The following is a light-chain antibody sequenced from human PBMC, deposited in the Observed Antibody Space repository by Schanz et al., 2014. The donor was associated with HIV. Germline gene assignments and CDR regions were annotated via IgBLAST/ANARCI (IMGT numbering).Light chain of an antibody. CDR1: NSDVGGHNY. J-gene: IGLJ2*01. Sequence: QSALTQPPSASGSPGQSVTISCTGTNSDVGGHNYVSWFQQHPGKAPRLIIYEVTKRPSGVPDRFSGSKSGNTASLIVSGLQAEDEAEYYCSTCDDRLNGVVFGGGTKLTVL. V-gene: IGLV2-8*01. CDR3: STCDDRLNGVV. CDR2: EVT.